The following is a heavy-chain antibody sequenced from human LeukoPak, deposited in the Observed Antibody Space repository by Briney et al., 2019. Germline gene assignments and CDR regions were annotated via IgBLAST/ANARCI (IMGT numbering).Heavy chain of an antibody. D-gene: IGHD3-10*01. CDR2: ISGRGGST. V-gene: IGHV3-23*01. Sequence: GGSLTLSCAASGFTFSSYAMSWVRQAPGKGLEWVSAISGRGGSTYYADSVKGRFTISRDNTKNTLYLQMNSPRAEDTAVYYCAKDRDSPPPSHYFDYWGQGTLVTVSS. CDR3: AKDRDSPPPSHYFDY. CDR1: GFTFSSYA. J-gene: IGHJ4*02.